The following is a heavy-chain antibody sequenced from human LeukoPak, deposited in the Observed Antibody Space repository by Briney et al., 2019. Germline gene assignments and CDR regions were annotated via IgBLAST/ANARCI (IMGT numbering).Heavy chain of an antibody. V-gene: IGHV3-53*01. CDR3: AKDGVSFNKRWDWFDP. CDR1: GFIVSDNY. D-gene: IGHD1-26*01. Sequence: PGGSLRLSCAASGFIVSDNYMSWVRQAPGQGLEWVSVIYSGGSTYYADSAKGRFTISRDNSKSTVSLQLNSLRAEDTAVYYCAKDGVSFNKRWDWFDPWGQGTLVTVSS. CDR2: IYSGGST. J-gene: IGHJ5*02.